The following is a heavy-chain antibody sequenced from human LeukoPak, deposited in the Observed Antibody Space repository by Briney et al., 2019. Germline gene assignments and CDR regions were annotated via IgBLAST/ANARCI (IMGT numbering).Heavy chain of an antibody. D-gene: IGHD6-19*01. CDR1: GGTFSSYA. J-gene: IGHJ6*02. CDR3: ARWPRAVAGTGYYYYYGMDV. Sequence: GASVKVSCKSSGGTFSSYAISWVRQAPGQGLEWMGRIIPILGIANYAQKFQGRVTITADKSTSTAYMELSSLRSEDTAVYYCARWPRAVAGTGYYYYYGMDVWGQGTTVIVSS. CDR2: IIPILGIA. V-gene: IGHV1-69*04.